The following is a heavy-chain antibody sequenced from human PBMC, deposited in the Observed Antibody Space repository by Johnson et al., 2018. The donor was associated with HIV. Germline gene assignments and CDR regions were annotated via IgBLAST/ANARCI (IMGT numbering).Heavy chain of an antibody. Sequence: VQLVESGGGVVQPGRSLRLSCAASGFTFSSYWMSWVRQAPGKGLEWVANIKQDGSEKYYVDAVKGRFTISRDNAKNSLYLQMNSLRAEDTAGYYCAREGYYNFWGGDAFDIWGQGTMVTVSS. V-gene: IGHV3-7*01. CDR3: AREGYYNFWGGDAFDI. J-gene: IGHJ3*02. CDR1: GFTFSSYW. D-gene: IGHD3-3*01. CDR2: IKQDGSEK.